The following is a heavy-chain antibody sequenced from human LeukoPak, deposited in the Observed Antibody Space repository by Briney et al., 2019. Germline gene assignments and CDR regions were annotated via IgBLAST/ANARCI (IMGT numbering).Heavy chain of an antibody. CDR3: ARDRAFSSSSFDLDS. CDR1: GYTFFGYY. CDR2: IDPNTGGT. Sequence: GASVKVSCKASGYTFFGYYLHWVRQAPGQGLEWMGWIDPNTGGTNYAQKFQGRVTMTKDTSITTAYMDLSRLRSDDTAVYYYARDRAFSSSSFDLDSWGQGTLVTVSS. D-gene: IGHD6-6*01. V-gene: IGHV1-2*02. J-gene: IGHJ4*02.